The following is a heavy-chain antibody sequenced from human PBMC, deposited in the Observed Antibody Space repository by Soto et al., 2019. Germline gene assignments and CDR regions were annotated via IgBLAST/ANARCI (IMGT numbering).Heavy chain of an antibody. Sequence: QVQLVQSGAEVKKPGSSMKVSCKSSGGTFSSYAISWVRQDPGQGLEWMGGIIPIFGTANYAQKFQGRVTITADESTSTAYMELSSLRSEDTAVYYCARSGVSPTDYYYGIDVWGQGTTVTVSS. D-gene: IGHD3-3*01. CDR3: ARSGVSPTDYYYGIDV. V-gene: IGHV1-69*01. CDR2: IIPIFGTA. J-gene: IGHJ6*02. CDR1: GGTFSSYA.